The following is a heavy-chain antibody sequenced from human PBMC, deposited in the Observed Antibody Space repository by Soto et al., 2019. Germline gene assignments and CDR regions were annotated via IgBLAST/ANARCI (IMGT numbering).Heavy chain of an antibody. D-gene: IGHD6-13*01. V-gene: IGHV1-8*01. CDR2: MNPNSGNT. CDR1: VYTFTSYD. Sequence: XSVQDSFRGSVYTFTSYDIHWVRQATGQGLEWMGWMNPNSGNTGYAQKFQGRVTMTRNTSISTAYMELSSLRSEDTAVYYCARGLLLAAGINWFDPWGQGTLVTVSS. J-gene: IGHJ5*02. CDR3: ARGLLLAAGINWFDP.